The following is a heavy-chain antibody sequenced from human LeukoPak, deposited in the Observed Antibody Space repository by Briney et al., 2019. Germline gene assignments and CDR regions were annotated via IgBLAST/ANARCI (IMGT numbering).Heavy chain of an antibody. Sequence: PGGSLRLSCAASGFTFSSYEMHWVRQAPGKGLEWVSYISSSGSTIYYADSVKGRFTISRDNAKNSLYLQMNSLRAEDTAVYYCAREIWPTVTTPGWTYFDYWGQGTLVTVSS. CDR2: ISSSGSTI. CDR1: GFTFSSYE. CDR3: AREIWPTVTTPGWTYFDY. V-gene: IGHV3-48*03. D-gene: IGHD4-17*01. J-gene: IGHJ4*02.